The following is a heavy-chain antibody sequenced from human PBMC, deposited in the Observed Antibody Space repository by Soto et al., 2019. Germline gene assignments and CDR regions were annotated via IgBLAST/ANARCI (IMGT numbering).Heavy chain of an antibody. D-gene: IGHD5-18*01. CDR2: IYHSGST. V-gene: IGHV4-30-2*01. Sequence: QLQLQESGSGLVKPSQTLSLTCAVSGGSISSGGYSWSWIRQPPGKGLEWIGYIYHSGSTYYNPSLKSRVTISVDRSKNQFSLKLSSVTAADTAVYYCARGPDTAMVSPGRYYYYGMDVWGQGTTVTVSS. J-gene: IGHJ6*02. CDR1: GGSISSGGYS. CDR3: ARGPDTAMVSPGRYYYYGMDV.